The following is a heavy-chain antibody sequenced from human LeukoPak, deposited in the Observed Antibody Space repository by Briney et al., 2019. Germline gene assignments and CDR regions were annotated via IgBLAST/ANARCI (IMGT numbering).Heavy chain of an antibody. D-gene: IGHD3-10*01. CDR1: GFTLSSNS. Sequence: PGGSLRLSCAASGFTLSSNSMKWVRQAPGKGLEWVAYISSGSDTIYTADSVKGRFTISRDNAENSLYLQMNSLRAEDTAVYYCANRDYYGSGSYDYWGQGTLVTVSS. CDR2: ISSGSDTI. J-gene: IGHJ4*02. V-gene: IGHV3-48*04. CDR3: ANRDYYGSGSYDY.